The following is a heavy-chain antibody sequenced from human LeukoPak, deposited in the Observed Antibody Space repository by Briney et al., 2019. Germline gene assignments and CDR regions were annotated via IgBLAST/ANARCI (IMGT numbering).Heavy chain of an antibody. CDR2: ISSSSSYI. J-gene: IGHJ4*02. D-gene: IGHD2-2*02. CDR3: ARGGVVPAAITTADGDY. Sequence: GGSLRLSCAASGFTFSSYSMNWVRQAPGKGLEWVSSISSSSSYIYYADSVKGRFTISRDNAKNSLYLQMNSLRAEDTAVYYCARGGVVPAAITTADGDYWGQGTLVTVSS. V-gene: IGHV3-21*01. CDR1: GFTFSSYS.